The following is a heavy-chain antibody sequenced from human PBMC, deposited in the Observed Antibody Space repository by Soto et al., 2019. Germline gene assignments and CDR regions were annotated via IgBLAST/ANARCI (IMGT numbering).Heavy chain of an antibody. V-gene: IGHV3-64*01. D-gene: IGHD2-2*01. CDR1: GVTFGSYA. J-gene: IGHJ4*02. CDR2: ISSNGGST. Sequence: GGSLRLSCAAAGVTFGSYAMHWVRQAPGKRLEYVSAISSNGGSTYYANSVKGRFTISRDNSKNTLYLQMGSLRAEDMAVYYCATGRYQLPFDYWGQGTLVTVSS. CDR3: ATGRYQLPFDY.